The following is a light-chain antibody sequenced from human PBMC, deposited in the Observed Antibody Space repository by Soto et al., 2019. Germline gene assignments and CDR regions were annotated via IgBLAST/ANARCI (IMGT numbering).Light chain of an antibody. CDR1: QSISSW. V-gene: IGKV1-5*03. CDR2: KAS. J-gene: IGKJ2*02. CDR3: QQDNSWWT. Sequence: DIQMTQSPSTLSASVGDRVTITCRASQSISSWLAWYQQKPGKAPKLLIYKASSLESGVPSRFSGSGSGTEFTLTISSLQPDDFATYYCQQDNSWWTFGQGTKLEIQ.